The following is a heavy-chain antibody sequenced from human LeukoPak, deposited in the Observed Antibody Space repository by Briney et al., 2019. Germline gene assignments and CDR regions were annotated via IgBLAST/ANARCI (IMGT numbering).Heavy chain of an antibody. V-gene: IGHV3-53*01. CDR1: GFIVSSNY. CDR3: ARGTPFYYYGSGSDFGY. CDR2: IYSGGNT. Sequence: PGGSLRLSCAAPGFIVSSNYMSWVRQAPGKGLEWVSVIYSGGNTYYADSVKGRFTISRDNSKNTLYLQMNSLRAGDTAVYYCARGTPFYYYGSGSDFGYWGQGTLVTVSS. D-gene: IGHD3-10*01. J-gene: IGHJ4*02.